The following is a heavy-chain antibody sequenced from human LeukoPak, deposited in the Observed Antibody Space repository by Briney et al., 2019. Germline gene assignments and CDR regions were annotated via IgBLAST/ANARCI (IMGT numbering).Heavy chain of an antibody. J-gene: IGHJ3*02. D-gene: IGHD3-10*01. CDR3: ARVLFYYGSGSYYDALDI. V-gene: IGHV3-21*01. CDR2: ISSSSSYI. CDR1: GFTFSSYS. Sequence: GGSLRLSCAASGFTFSSYSMNWVRQAPGKGLEWVSSISSSSSYIYYADSVKGRFTISRGNAKNSLYLQMNSLRAEDTAVYYCARVLFYYGSGSYYDALDIWGQGTMVTVSS.